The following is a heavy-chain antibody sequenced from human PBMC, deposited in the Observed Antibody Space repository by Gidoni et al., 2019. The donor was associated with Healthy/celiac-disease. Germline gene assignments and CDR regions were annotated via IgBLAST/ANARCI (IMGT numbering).Heavy chain of an antibody. V-gene: IGHV4-30-2*01. CDR2: IYHSGST. J-gene: IGHJ5*02. D-gene: IGHD2-15*01. Sequence: QLQLQESGSGLLKPSHTLSPTCALPVGSFTSGGYPWRWIRPPPGKGLEWIGYIYHSGSTYYNPSLKSQVTISVDRSKNQYSLKLSSVTAADTAVYYCARGLSEPNRRGDILVWFDPWGQGTLVTVSS. CDR1: VGSFTSGGYP. CDR3: ARGLSEPNRRGDILVWFDP.